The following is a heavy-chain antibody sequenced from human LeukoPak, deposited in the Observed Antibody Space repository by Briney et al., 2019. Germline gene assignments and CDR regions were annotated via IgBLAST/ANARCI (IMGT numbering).Heavy chain of an antibody. J-gene: IGHJ4*02. V-gene: IGHV3-48*01. CDR3: ARDLIAAAGRH. CDR1: GFTFSTYG. CDR2: ISSSSSTI. D-gene: IGHD6-13*01. Sequence: PGGSLRLSCAASGFTFSTYGMEWVRQAPGKGLEWVSYISSSSSTIYYADSVKGRFTISRDNAENSLYLQMNSLRAEDTAVYYCARDLIAAAGRHWGQGTLVTVSS.